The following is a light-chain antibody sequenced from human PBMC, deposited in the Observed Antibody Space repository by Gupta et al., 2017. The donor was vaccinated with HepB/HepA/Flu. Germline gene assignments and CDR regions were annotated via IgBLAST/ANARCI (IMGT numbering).Light chain of an antibody. CDR1: ALPKQY. V-gene: IGLV3-25*03. CDR3: QSADSSDTYYYV. CDR2: KDS. J-gene: IGLJ1*01. Sequence: SYELTQPLSVSVSPGQTARITCSGDALPKQYAYWYQQKPGQAPVLVIYKDSERPSGIPERFSGSSSGTTVTLTISGVQAEDEADYYCQSADSSDTYYYVFGTGTKVTVL.